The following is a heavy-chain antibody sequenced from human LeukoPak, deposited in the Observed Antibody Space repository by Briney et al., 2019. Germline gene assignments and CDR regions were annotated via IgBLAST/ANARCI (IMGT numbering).Heavy chain of an antibody. V-gene: IGHV4-59*12. CDR3: ARVNYYDSNGYFFLGY. J-gene: IGHJ4*02. Sequence: SETLSLTCTVSGGSIRSYYWSWIRQPPVKGLEWIGYIYHSGSTYYNPSLKSRVTISVDRSKNQFSLRLSSVTAADTAVYYCARVNYYDSNGYFFLGYWGQGTLVTVSS. CDR1: GGSIRSYY. D-gene: IGHD3-22*01. CDR2: IYHSGST.